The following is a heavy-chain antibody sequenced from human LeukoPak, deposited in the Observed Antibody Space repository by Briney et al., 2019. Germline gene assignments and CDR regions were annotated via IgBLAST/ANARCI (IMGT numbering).Heavy chain of an antibody. J-gene: IGHJ4*02. V-gene: IGHV1-18*04. Sequence: ASVKVSCKASGYTFTSYGISWVRQAPGQGLEWMGWISAYYGNTNYAQKLQGRVTMTTDTSTSTAYMELRSLRSDDTAVYYCARGALSAMVRDPPDYWDQGTLVTVSS. D-gene: IGHD3-10*01. CDR3: ARGALSAMVRDPPDY. CDR1: GYTFTSYG. CDR2: ISAYYGNT.